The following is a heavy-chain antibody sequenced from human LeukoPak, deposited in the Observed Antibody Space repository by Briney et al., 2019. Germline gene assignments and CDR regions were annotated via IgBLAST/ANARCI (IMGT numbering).Heavy chain of an antibody. D-gene: IGHD2-2*01. CDR2: IIPIFGTA. V-gene: IGHV1-69*05. CDR3: ARDQVCGSTSCYGLAFDI. J-gene: IGHJ3*02. Sequence: GASVKVSCKASGGTFSSYAISWVRQAPGQGLERMGGIIPIFGTANYAQKFQGRVTITTDESTSTAYMELSSLRSEDTAVYYCARDQVCGSTSCYGLAFDIWGQGTMVTVSS. CDR1: GGTFSSYA.